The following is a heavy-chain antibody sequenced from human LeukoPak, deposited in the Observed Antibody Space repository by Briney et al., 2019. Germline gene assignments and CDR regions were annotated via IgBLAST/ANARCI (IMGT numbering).Heavy chain of an antibody. CDR3: ARGGTGYSGYYDSSGYGY. CDR1: GFTFSSYA. J-gene: IGHJ4*02. CDR2: ISFDGSNK. V-gene: IGHV3-30-3*01. D-gene: IGHD3-22*01. Sequence: GGSLRLSCAASGFTFSSYAMHWVRQAPGKGLEWVTIISFDGSNKYYTDSVKGRFTISRDNSKNTVYLQMNSLRGEDTAVYYCARGGTGYSGYYDSSGYGYWGQGTLVTVSS.